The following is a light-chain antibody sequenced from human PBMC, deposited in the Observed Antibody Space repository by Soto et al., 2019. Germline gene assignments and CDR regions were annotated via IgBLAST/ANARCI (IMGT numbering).Light chain of an antibody. CDR3: QQYNSYSPLT. CDR1: QSVGRS. J-gene: IGKJ4*01. V-gene: IGKV3-15*01. Sequence: EIVLTQSPATLSLSPGERATLSCRASQSVGRSLAWYQQRPGQAPRLLIYGASARATGIPATFSGSGSGTEFTLTISSLQPDDFATYYCQQYNSYSPLTFGGGTKVDIK. CDR2: GAS.